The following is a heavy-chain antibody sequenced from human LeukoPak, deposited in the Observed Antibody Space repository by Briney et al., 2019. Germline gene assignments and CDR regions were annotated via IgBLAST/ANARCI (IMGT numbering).Heavy chain of an antibody. J-gene: IGHJ4*02. CDR1: GGSFSGYY. Sequence: SETLSLTCAVYGGSFSGYYWSWIRQPPGKGLEWIGEINHSGSTNYNPSLKSRVTISVDTSKNQFSLKLSSVTAADTAVYYRARQRRFVLSVDYWGQGTLVTVSS. CDR3: ARQRRFVLSVDY. CDR2: INHSGST. V-gene: IGHV4-34*01. D-gene: IGHD2/OR15-2a*01.